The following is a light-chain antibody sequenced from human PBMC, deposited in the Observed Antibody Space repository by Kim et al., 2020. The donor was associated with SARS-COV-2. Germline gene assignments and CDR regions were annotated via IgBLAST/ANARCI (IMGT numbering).Light chain of an antibody. CDR1: RLRSYF. Sequence: VALWQTGRVHWQGDRLRSYFANRDPAEPRHAPTPVIYGKNNPPSRIPDRFSGSSSGNSASLTITGTQAGDEADYYGNSRDSNDNVVFGGGTQLTVL. CDR3: NSRDSNDNVV. J-gene: IGLJ2*01. CDR2: GKN. V-gene: IGLV3-19*01.